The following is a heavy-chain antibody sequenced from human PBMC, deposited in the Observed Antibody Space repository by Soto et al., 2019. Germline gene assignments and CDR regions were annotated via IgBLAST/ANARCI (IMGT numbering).Heavy chain of an antibody. CDR1: GFIFSNYA. Sequence: GGSLRLSCAASGFIFSNYAMHWVRQAPGKGLEYVSAITTNGDSPFYANSVKGRFTISRDNSKNTLYLQMGSLRAEDMAVYYCVREYCSGGACQLFFDFWGQGTLVTVSS. CDR2: ITTNGDSP. V-gene: IGHV3-64*01. D-gene: IGHD2-15*01. J-gene: IGHJ4*02. CDR3: VREYCSGGACQLFFDF.